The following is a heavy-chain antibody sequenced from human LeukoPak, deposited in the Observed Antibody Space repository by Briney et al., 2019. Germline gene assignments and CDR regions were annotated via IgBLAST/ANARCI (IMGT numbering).Heavy chain of an antibody. J-gene: IGHJ4*02. V-gene: IGHV3-23*01. CDR3: ARGGSMVY. CDR1: GFTFSSSA. D-gene: IGHD2-2*01. Sequence: GGSLRLSCAASGFTFSSSAMSWVRQAPGKGLEWVSAISNNGGYTYYADSVKGRFTISRDNSKNTLYLQMNSLRAEDTAVYYCARGGSMVYWGQGTLVTVSS. CDR2: ISNNGGYT.